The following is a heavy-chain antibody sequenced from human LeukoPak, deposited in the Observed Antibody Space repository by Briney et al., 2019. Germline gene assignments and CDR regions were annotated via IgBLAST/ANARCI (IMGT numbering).Heavy chain of an antibody. CDR1: GFDFDDYG. J-gene: IGHJ6*02. CDR2: INYNGDST. Sequence: PGGSLRLSCVVSGFDFDDYGMHWVRQPPGKGLEWVSAINYNGDSTDYADSVKGRFTTSRDNAKNSLFLEMSSLRPEDTALYYCAKHLRATNTYYFYGLDVWGQGTTVTVSS. V-gene: IGHV3-9*01. CDR3: AKHLRATNTYYFYGLDV. D-gene: IGHD2-21*01.